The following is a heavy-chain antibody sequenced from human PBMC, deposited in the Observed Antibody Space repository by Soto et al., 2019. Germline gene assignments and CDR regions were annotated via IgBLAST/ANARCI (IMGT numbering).Heavy chain of an antibody. V-gene: IGHV3-11*01. J-gene: IGHJ4*02. CDR3: ARNSEHFDY. D-gene: IGHD1-26*01. CDR1: GFTVSYFY. Sequence: QVHLVESGGGLVKPGGSLRLSCAASGFTVSYFYMSWIRQAPGKGLEWVSYISSSGRTIFYADSVRGRFTISRDNAENSLYLQINSLRAEDTALYYCARNSEHFDYWGQGTLVTVSS. CDR2: ISSSGRTI.